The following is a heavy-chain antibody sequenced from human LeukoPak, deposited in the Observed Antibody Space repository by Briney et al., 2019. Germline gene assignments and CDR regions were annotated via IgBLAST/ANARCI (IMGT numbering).Heavy chain of an antibody. CDR3: AVSLTTSGYYGMDV. V-gene: IGHV1-24*01. D-gene: IGHD1-1*01. J-gene: IGHJ6*02. CDR1: GYTLTELS. Sequence: GASVKVSCKVSGYTLTELSLHCVRQAPGKGLEWMGRFDPEDGETIYARKFQGRVTMTEDTSTDTAYMELSSLRSEDTAVYFCAVSLTTSGYYGMDVWGQGTTVTVSS. CDR2: FDPEDGET.